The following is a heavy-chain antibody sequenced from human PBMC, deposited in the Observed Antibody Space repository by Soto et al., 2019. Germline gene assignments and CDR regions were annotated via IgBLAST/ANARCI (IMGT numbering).Heavy chain of an antibody. V-gene: IGHV3-23*01. Sequence: GGSLRLSCAASGFTFSSYAMSWVRQAPGKGLEWVSAISGSGGSTYYADSVKGRFTISRDNSRNTLYLQMNSLRAEDTAVYYCTRVVRFGSAENSYHSGMDVCGQGTTVTVSS. CDR3: TRVVRFGSAENSYHSGMDV. D-gene: IGHD3-10*01. CDR1: GFTFSSYA. CDR2: ISGSGGST. J-gene: IGHJ6*02.